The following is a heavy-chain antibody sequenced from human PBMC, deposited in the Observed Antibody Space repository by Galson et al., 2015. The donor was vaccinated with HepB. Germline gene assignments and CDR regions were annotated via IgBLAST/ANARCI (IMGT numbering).Heavy chain of an antibody. V-gene: IGHV1-8*01. CDR2: MSPYSGKV. J-gene: IGHJ4*02. Sequence: SVKVSCKASGYTFTSYNIKWVRQATGQGLEYMGWMSPYSGKVGYAQKFLGRITMTRDTSTNTAYMELRNLGSEDTAVYFCARGYPGDCSSVTCPAPFDYWGQGTLVTVSS. CDR3: ARGYPGDCSSVTCPAPFDY. D-gene: IGHD2-2*01. CDR1: GYTFTSYN.